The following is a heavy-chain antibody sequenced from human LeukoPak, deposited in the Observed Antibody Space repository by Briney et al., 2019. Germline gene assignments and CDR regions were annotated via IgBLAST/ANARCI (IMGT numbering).Heavy chain of an antibody. CDR3: ASGAYYYYGMDV. D-gene: IGHD3-10*01. CDR1: GGSLRNYF. V-gene: IGHV4-34*01. CDR2: LNVSGIT. Sequence: SETLSLTCAVYGGSLRNYFWSWVRQSPGKGLEWIGELNVSGITNKNPSLESRITISVDTSKNQFSLKLSSVTAADTAVYYCASGAYYYYGMDVWGQGTTVTVSS. J-gene: IGHJ6*02.